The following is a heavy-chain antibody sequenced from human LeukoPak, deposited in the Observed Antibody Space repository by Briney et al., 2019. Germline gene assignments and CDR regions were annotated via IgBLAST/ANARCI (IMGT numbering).Heavy chain of an antibody. D-gene: IGHD6-19*01. CDR2: IWYDGSNK. CDR1: GFTFSSYG. Sequence: GGSLRLSCAASGFTFSSYGMHWVRQAPGKGLEWVAVIWYDGSNKYYADSVKGRFTISRDNSKNTLYLQMNSPRAEDTAVYYCARTGYSSGWYCDYWGQGTLVTVSS. CDR3: ARTGYSSGWYCDY. V-gene: IGHV3-33*01. J-gene: IGHJ4*02.